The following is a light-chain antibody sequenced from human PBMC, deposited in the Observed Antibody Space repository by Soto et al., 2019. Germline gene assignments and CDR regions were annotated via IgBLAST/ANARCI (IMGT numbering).Light chain of an antibody. J-gene: IGKJ2*01. V-gene: IGKV3-11*01. CDR1: QSVSSY. CDR3: QQRSNWPPDMYT. Sequence: EIVLTQSPATLSLSPGERATLSCRASQSVSSYLAWYQQKPGQAPRLLIYDASNRATGIPARFSGSGSGTDFTLTISSIEPEDFAVYYCQQRSNWPPDMYTFGQGTKLEIK. CDR2: DAS.